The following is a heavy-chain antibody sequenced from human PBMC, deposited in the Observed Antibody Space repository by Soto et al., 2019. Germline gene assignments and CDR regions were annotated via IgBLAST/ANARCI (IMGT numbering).Heavy chain of an antibody. CDR3: ARERASGNHDY. CDR1: GGTFNSYT. Sequence: QVQLVQSEADVKKPRSSLRLSCRTSGGTFNSYTINWVRRAPGQGLEWVGGIMAIFDKRNYAQKFLGRVTITADESTSTAYLELSGLTVEDTAVYYCARERASGNHDYWGQGTPVTVSS. V-gene: IGHV1-69*01. CDR2: IMAIFDKR. D-gene: IGHD1-1*01. J-gene: IGHJ4*02.